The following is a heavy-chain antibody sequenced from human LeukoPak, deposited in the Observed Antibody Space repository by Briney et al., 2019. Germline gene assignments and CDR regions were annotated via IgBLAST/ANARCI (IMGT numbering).Heavy chain of an antibody. Sequence: GGSLRLSCAASGFSFSSHWVHWVRQAPGKGLVWVSRISDDGSYTSNVDSVKGRFTISRDNVNNMLYLHMSSLRAEDTAVYYCARWGRDTAMEFDYWGQGTLVTVSS. J-gene: IGHJ4*02. CDR2: ISDDGSYT. V-gene: IGHV3-74*01. CDR1: GFSFSSHW. CDR3: ARWGRDTAMEFDY. D-gene: IGHD5-18*01.